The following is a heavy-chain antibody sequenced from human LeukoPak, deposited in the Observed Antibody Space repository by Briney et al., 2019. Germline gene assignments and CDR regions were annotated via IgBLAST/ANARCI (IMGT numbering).Heavy chain of an antibody. CDR1: GYTFTSYD. J-gene: IGHJ4*02. D-gene: IGHD3-22*01. CDR2: MNPNSGNT. V-gene: IGHV1-8*01. Sequence: ASVKVSCKASGYTFTSYDINWVRQATGQGLEWMGWMNPNSGNTGYAQKFQGRVTMTRNTSISTAYMELRSLRSDDTAVYYCAAYDSSGYPFDYWGQGTLVTVSS. CDR3: AAYDSSGYPFDY.